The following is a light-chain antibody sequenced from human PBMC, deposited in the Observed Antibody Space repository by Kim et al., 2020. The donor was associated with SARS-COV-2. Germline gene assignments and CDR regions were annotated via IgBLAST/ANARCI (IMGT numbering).Light chain of an antibody. V-gene: IGKV3-11*01. CDR3: QQRYNWQIS. Sequence: ETVLTQSPATLSLSPGERATLSCRASQNVHSQLAWYQQKTGLPPRLIISDAANRAPGIPPRFSGSGYGTDYTLTITSLEPDDFAVYYCQQRYNWQISFGQGTRLEIK. J-gene: IGKJ5*01. CDR2: DAA. CDR1: QNVHSQ.